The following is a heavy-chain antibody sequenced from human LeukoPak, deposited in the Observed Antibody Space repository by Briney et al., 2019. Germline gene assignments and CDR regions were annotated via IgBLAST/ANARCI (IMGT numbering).Heavy chain of an antibody. CDR2: IYSGGST. J-gene: IGHJ3*02. D-gene: IGHD1-1*01. V-gene: IGHV3-53*01. CDR1: GFTVSSNY. CDR3: ARVRTDAFDI. Sequence: GGSLRLSCAASGFTVSSNYMSGVRQAPRKGLERVSVIYSGGSTYYADSVKGRFTISRDNSKNTLYLQMNSLRAEDTAVYYCARVRTDAFDIWGQGTMVTVSS.